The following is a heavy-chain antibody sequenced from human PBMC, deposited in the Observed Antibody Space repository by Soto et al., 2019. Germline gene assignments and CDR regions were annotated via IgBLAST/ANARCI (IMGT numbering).Heavy chain of an antibody. CDR1: GYTFLSYY. V-gene: IGHV1-46*04. Sequence: ASVKVSCKASGYTFLSYYVHWVRQAPGQGLEWMGIVNPGDGSTTYSQTLQGRVTMTRDTSTRTVFLELSSLRSEDTAVYYCARSTGWLGWFDPWGQGTLVTVSS. J-gene: IGHJ5*02. CDR2: VNPGDGST. CDR3: ARSTGWLGWFDP. D-gene: IGHD2-8*02.